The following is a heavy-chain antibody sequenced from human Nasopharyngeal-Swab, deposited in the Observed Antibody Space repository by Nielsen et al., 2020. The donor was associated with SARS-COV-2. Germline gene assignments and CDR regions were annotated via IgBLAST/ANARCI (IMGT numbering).Heavy chain of an antibody. J-gene: IGHJ4*02. CDR3: ARETGGYSSGWYGY. D-gene: IGHD6-19*01. Sequence: SETLSLTCTVSGGSISSSSYYWGWIRQPPGKGLEWIGSIYYSGSTYYNPSLKSRVTISVDMSKNQFSLKLSSVTAADTAVYYCARETGGYSSGWYGYWGQGTLVTVSS. V-gene: IGHV4-39*02. CDR2: IYYSGST. CDR1: GGSISSSSYY.